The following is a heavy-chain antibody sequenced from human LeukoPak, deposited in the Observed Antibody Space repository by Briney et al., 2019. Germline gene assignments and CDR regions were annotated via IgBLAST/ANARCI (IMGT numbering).Heavy chain of an antibody. CDR2: ISSSSSYI. D-gene: IGHD5-18*01. CDR1: GFTFSSYE. CDR3: ASETTRGYSYGSPTDGFDL. V-gene: IGHV3-48*03. Sequence: GGSLRLSCAASGFTFSSYEMNWVRQAPGKGLEWVSYISSSSSYIYYANSVKGRFTISRDNARKSLFLQMNSLRAEDTAVYYCASETTRGYSYGSPTDGFDLWGQGTMVTVSS. J-gene: IGHJ3*01.